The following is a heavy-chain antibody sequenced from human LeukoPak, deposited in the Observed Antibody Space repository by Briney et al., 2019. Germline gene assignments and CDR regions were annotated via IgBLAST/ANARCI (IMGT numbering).Heavy chain of an antibody. V-gene: IGHV3-7*01. D-gene: IGHD6-13*01. CDR2: IKQDGSET. CDR1: GFTFSSHW. Sequence: GGSLRLSCAASGFTFSSHWMGWVRQAPGKGLEWVANIKQDGSETYYVDSVKGRFTISRGNAKSSLCLQMNSLRAEDTAVYYCARVAATGFDDYWGQGTLVTVSS. CDR3: ARVAATGFDDY. J-gene: IGHJ4*02.